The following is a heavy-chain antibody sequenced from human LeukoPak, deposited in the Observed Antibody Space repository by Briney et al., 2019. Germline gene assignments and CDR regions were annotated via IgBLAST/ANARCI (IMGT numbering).Heavy chain of an antibody. D-gene: IGHD5-12*01. CDR3: ATFLYGDSGYEGSVFDY. J-gene: IGHJ4*02. CDR1: GYTLTELS. V-gene: IGHV1-24*01. Sequence: ASVKVSCKVSGYTLTELSRHWVRQAPGKGLEWMGGFDPEDGETIYAQKFQGRVTMTEDTSTDTAYMELSSLRSEDTAVYYCATFLYGDSGYEGSVFDYWGQGTLVTVSS. CDR2: FDPEDGET.